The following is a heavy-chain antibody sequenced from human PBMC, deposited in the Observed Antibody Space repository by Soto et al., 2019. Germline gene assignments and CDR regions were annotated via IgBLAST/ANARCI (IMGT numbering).Heavy chain of an antibody. CDR3: AREDGYRGGDAFDI. CDR2: ISSSISYI. CDR1: GFTFSSYS. Sequence: GGSLRLSCAASGFTFSSYSMNWVRQAPGKGLEWVSSISSSISYIYYADSVKGRFTISRDNAKNSLYLQMNSLRAEDTAVYYCAREDGYRGGDAFDIWGQGTMVTVSS. V-gene: IGHV3-21*01. D-gene: IGHD5-12*01. J-gene: IGHJ3*02.